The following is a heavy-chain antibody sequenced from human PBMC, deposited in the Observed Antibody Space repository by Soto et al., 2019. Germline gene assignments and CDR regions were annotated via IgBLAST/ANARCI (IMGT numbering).Heavy chain of an antibody. CDR1: GGSISSSSYY. CDR3: ATSKFDWLSFDY. CDR2: IYYSGST. V-gene: IGHV4-39*01. J-gene: IGHJ4*02. D-gene: IGHD3-9*01. Sequence: SETLSLTCTVSGGSISSSSYYWGWIRQPPGKGLEWIGSIYYSGSTYYNPSLKSRVTISVDTSKNQFSLKLSSVTAADTAVYYCATSKFDWLSFDYWGQGTLVTVSS.